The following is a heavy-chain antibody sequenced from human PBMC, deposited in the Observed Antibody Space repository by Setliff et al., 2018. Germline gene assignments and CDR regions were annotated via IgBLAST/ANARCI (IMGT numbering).Heavy chain of an antibody. CDR1: GGSMTSYY. CDR3: ARARDGIDFDYFDY. V-gene: IGHV4-59*06. Sequence: LTCTVSGGSMTSYYWTWIRQPPGEGLEWIGYIHHSGETFYNPSLRSRVIISVDTSKNQFSLKVTSLIAADTAVYYCARARDGIDFDYFDYWGRGTPVTVPQ. J-gene: IGHJ4*02. CDR2: IHHSGET.